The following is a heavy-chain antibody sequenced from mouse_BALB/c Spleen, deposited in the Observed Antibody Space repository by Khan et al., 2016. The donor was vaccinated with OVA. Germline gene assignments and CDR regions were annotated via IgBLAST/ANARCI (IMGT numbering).Heavy chain of an antibody. J-gene: IGHJ3*01. CDR2: IDPSTGYT. D-gene: IGHD1-1*02. V-gene: IGHV1-7*01. CDR3: ARRGVYGSVAY. Sequence: VQLQQSGAELAQPGASVQLSCKASGYTFTTYWMHWVKQRPGQGLEWIGYIDPSTGYTEYNQTFKDKAPLTTDKSSHTAYMQLSSLTSEDSAVYDGARRGVYGSVAYWGQGTLVTVSA. CDR1: GYTFTTYW.